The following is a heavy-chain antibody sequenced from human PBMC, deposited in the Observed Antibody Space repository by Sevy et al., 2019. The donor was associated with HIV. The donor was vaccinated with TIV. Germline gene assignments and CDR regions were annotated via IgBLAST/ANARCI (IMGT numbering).Heavy chain of an antibody. J-gene: IGHJ4*02. V-gene: IGHV3-48*02. CDR1: GFTFTNDN. CDR3: ARGNPYDF. Sequence: EGSLRLSCAASGFTFTNDNMNWVRQAPGMGLEWVAYITITSGTIYYADSVKGRFTISRDNAKNSLYLQMDSLRDEDTAVSYCARGNPYDFWGQGTLVTVSS. CDR2: ITITSGTI.